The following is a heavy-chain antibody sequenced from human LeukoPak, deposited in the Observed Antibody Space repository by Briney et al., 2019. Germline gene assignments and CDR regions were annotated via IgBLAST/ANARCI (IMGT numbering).Heavy chain of an antibody. CDR1: GFTFNAYD. D-gene: IGHD3-10*01. V-gene: IGHV3-13*04. Sequence: GGSLRLSCAAAGFTFNAYDMHWVRQATGKGLEWVSYIGRAGDTYYAGSVKGRFTISREDATNSLFLQMNSLGVGDTAVYYCASGSYYFGYWGQGSLVTVSS. CDR2: IGRAGDT. J-gene: IGHJ4*02. CDR3: ASGSYYFGY.